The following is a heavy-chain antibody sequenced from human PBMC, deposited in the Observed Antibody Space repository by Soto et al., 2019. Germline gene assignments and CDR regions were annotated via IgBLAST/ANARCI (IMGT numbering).Heavy chain of an antibody. CDR3: AKEGGGGASAFDF. V-gene: IGHV3-23*01. CDR2: FSSNGGST. J-gene: IGHJ4*02. CDR1: GFSFSIYA. D-gene: IGHD1-26*01. Sequence: GGSLRLSCAASGFSFSIYAMSWVRQAPGKGPEWVSGFSSNGGSTYYADSVRGRFTISRDNSKNTLYLQMNSLRADDTAVYYCAKEGGGGASAFDFWGPGTLVTVSS.